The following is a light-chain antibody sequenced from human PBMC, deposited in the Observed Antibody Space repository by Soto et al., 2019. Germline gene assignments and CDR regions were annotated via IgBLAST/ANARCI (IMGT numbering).Light chain of an antibody. CDR3: QQSYSTPPWT. CDR1: QSISRY. CDR2: GAS. J-gene: IGKJ1*01. Sequence: DIQMTQSPSSLSASVGDRVTITGRTSQSISRYLNWYQQKPGRAPKLLIYGASTLESGVPSRFSGSGSGTDFTLTINNLQPEDFATYYCQQSYSTPPWTFGQGTKVDIK. V-gene: IGKV1-39*01.